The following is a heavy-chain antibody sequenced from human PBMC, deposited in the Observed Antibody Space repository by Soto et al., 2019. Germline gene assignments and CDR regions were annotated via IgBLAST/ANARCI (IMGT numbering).Heavy chain of an antibody. Sequence: PSETLSLTCTVSGGSISSGGYYWSWIRQHPGKGLEWIGYIYYSGSTYYNPSLKSRVTISVDTSKNQFPLKLSSVTAADTDVYYCARYSGYDLYYYYGMDVWGQGTTVTVSS. D-gene: IGHD5-12*01. J-gene: IGHJ6*02. V-gene: IGHV4-31*03. CDR2: IYYSGST. CDR1: GGSISSGGYY. CDR3: ARYSGYDLYYYYGMDV.